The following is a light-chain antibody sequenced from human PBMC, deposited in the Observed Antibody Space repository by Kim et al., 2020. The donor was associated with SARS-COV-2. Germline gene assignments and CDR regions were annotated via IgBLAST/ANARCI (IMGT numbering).Light chain of an antibody. CDR3: MISHNGAWV. Sequence: LTCTLRSGINVGTYRIYWYRQRPGSPPQYLLRHKSDSDKQQGSGVPSRFSGSKDASANAVILLISGLQSEDEADYYCMISHNGAWVFGGGTQLTVL. CDR1: SGINVGTYR. CDR2: HKSDSDK. V-gene: IGLV5-45*02. J-gene: IGLJ3*02.